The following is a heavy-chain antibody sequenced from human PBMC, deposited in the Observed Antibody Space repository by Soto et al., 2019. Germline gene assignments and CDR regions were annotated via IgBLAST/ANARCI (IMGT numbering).Heavy chain of an antibody. D-gene: IGHD2-2*01. CDR3: ARDRLVPYGYGMDV. J-gene: IGHJ6*02. V-gene: IGHV3-33*01. CDR1: GFTFRSYG. Sequence: QMQLVESGGGVVQPGRSLRLSCAASGFTFRSYGIHWVRQAPGKGLEWVALIWFDGSKKYYVDSVKGRFAVSRDNLKNTLYLQMNSLRVEDTAVYYCARDRLVPYGYGMDVWGQGTTVTVSS. CDR2: IWFDGSKK.